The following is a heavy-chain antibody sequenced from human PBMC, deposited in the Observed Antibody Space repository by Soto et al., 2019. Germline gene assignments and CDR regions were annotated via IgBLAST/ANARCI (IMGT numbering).Heavy chain of an antibody. Sequence: EVHLVESGGGLVKPGGSLRLSCAVSGFTFSSCTMNWVRQAPGKGLEWVSSISPSPSHIYYADSVKGRFTISRDNAKNSLFLQMNSLRAEDKAVYYCSGCSGGACHQNYGMDVWGQGTTVTVSS. D-gene: IGHD2-15*01. J-gene: IGHJ6*02. CDR2: ISPSPSHI. CDR1: GFTFSSCT. V-gene: IGHV3-21*01. CDR3: SGCSGGACHQNYGMDV.